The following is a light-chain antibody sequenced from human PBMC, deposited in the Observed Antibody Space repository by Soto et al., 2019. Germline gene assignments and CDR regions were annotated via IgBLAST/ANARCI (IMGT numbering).Light chain of an antibody. CDR1: QSVLYSSNNKNY. V-gene: IGKV4-1*01. J-gene: IGKJ4*01. CDR2: WAS. Sequence: DIVMTQSPDSLAVSLGERATINCKSSQSVLYSSNNKNYLAWYQQRPGQPPKLLLYWASTRESGVPDRFSGSGSGTDFILTISSLQSEDAAVYFCQQYYKTPLTFGGGTKVEIK. CDR3: QQYYKTPLT.